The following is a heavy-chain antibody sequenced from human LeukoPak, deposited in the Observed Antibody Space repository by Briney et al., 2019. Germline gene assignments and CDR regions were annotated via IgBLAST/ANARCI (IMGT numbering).Heavy chain of an antibody. D-gene: IGHD3-22*01. CDR2: INPSGGST. V-gene: IGHV1-46*01. J-gene: IGHJ4*02. CDR1: GYTFTSYY. CDR3: ARSKYYYDSSGYYYLRY. Sequence: GASVKVSCKASGYTFTSYYMHWVRQAPGQGLEWMGIINPSGGSTSYAQKLQGRVTMTTDTSTSTAYMELRSLRSDDTAVYYCARSKYYYDSSGYYYLRYWGQGTLVTVSS.